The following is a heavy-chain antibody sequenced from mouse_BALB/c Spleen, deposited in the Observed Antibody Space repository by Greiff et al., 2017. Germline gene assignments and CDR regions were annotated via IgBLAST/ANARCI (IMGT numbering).Heavy chain of an antibody. Sequence: QVQLKESGAELAKPGASVKMSCKASGYTFTSYWMHWVKQRPGQGLEWIGYINPSTGYTEYNQKFKDKATLTADKSSSTAYMQLSSLTSEDSAVYYCASMITTGAWFAYWGQGTLVTVSA. J-gene: IGHJ3*01. D-gene: IGHD2-4*01. CDR3: ASMITTGAWFAY. CDR1: GYTFTSYW. CDR2: INPSTGYT. V-gene: IGHV1-7*01.